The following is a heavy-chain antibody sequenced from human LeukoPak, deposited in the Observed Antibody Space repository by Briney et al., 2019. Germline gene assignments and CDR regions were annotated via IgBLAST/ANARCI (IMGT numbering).Heavy chain of an antibody. V-gene: IGHV4-39*01. CDR3: ARRIAAAVHYYYYGMDV. CDR2: IYYSGST. J-gene: IGHJ6*02. CDR1: GGSISSSSYY. D-gene: IGHD6-13*01. Sequence: SETLSLTCTVSGGSISSSSYYWGWIRQPPGKGREWIGSIYYSGSTYYNPSRKGRVTISVDTSKNQFSLKLSSVTAADTAVYYCARRIAAAVHYYYYGMDVWGQGTTVTVSS.